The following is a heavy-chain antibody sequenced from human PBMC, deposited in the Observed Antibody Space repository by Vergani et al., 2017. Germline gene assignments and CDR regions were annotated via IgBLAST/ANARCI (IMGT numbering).Heavy chain of an antibody. CDR1: GGSINSHNYY. CDR2: IHTSGST. D-gene: IGHD6-19*01. CDR3: ARKGTRIAVAGTSFDQ. Sequence: QVQLQESGPGLVKPSQTLSLTCTVSGGSINSHNYYWSWIRQPAGKGLEWIGRIHTSGSTNYNPSLKSRVTMSEDTSKNQFSLNLTSVTAADTAVYFCARKGTRIAVAGTSFDQWGQGRLATVSS. V-gene: IGHV4-61*02. J-gene: IGHJ4*02.